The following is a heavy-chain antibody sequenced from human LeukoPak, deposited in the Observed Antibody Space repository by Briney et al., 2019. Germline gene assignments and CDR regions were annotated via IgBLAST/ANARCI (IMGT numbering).Heavy chain of an antibody. CDR3: ARGAAAGTGNY. V-gene: IGHV1-69*02. CDR2: IIPILGIA. CDR1: GGTFSSYT. Sequence: SVKVSCKASGGTFSSYTISWVRQAPGQGLVWMGRIIPILGIANYAQKFQGRVTITADKSTSTAYMELSSLRSEDTAVYYCARGAAAGTGNYWGQGTLVTVSS. J-gene: IGHJ4*02. D-gene: IGHD6-13*01.